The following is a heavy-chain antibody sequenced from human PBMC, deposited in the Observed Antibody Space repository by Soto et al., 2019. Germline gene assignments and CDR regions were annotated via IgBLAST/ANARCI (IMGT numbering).Heavy chain of an antibody. J-gene: IGHJ3*02. D-gene: IGHD2-2*01. CDR1: GYTFTSYG. Sequence: ASVKVSCNASGYTFTSYGISWVRQAPGQGLEWMGWISAYNGNKNYAQKLQGRVTMTTDTSTSTAYMELRSLRSDDTAVYYCARGYCISTSCDTFDIWGQGTMVTVSS. V-gene: IGHV1-18*01. CDR2: ISAYNGNK. CDR3: ARGYCISTSCDTFDI.